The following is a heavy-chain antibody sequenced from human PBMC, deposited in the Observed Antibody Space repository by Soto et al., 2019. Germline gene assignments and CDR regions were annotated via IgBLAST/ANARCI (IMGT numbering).Heavy chain of an antibody. CDR2: VYYNGNT. CDR3: ARDYLVVPHRVIDY. J-gene: IGHJ4*02. CDR1: GGSTGSSLYQ. D-gene: IGHD2-2*01. V-gene: IGHV4-39*02. Sequence: SETLSLTCTVSGGSTGSSLYQWAWIRQPPGKGLEWIGNVYYNGNTYYKASLRSRVTISVDTSNNQFSLKVTSVTAEDTAVYYCARDYLVVPHRVIDYWGQGTLVTVSS.